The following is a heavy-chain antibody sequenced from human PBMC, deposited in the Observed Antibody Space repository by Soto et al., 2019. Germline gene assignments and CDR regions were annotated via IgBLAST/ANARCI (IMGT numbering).Heavy chain of an antibody. CDR1: GFTFSSYA. CDR3: AKDPRECSGGSCYQDQGY. D-gene: IGHD2-15*01. V-gene: IGHV3-23*01. Sequence: GGSLRRSCAASGFTFSSYAMSWVRQAPGKGLEWVSAISGSGGSTYYADSVKGRFTISRDNSKNTLYLQMNSLRAEDTAVYYCAKDPRECSGGSCYQDQGYWGQGSLVTVSS. J-gene: IGHJ4*02. CDR2: ISGSGGST.